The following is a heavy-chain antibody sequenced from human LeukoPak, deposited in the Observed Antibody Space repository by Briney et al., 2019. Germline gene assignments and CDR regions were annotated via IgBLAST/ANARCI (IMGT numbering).Heavy chain of an antibody. CDR3: AGVTYGSGTYGAFDY. D-gene: IGHD3-10*01. Sequence: GGSLRLSCAASGFTFSSHGMSWVRQAPGKGLEWVSTISGSGDNTYYADSVKGRFTISRDNSKNTLYLRMNSLRAEDTAVYYCAGVTYGSGTYGAFDYWGQGTLVTVSS. J-gene: IGHJ4*02. CDR1: GFTFSSHG. V-gene: IGHV3-23*01. CDR2: ISGSGDNT.